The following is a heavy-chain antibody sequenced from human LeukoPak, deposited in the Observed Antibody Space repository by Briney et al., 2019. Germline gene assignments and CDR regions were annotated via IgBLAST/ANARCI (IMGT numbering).Heavy chain of an antibody. CDR2: INWNGGST. CDR3: ARVFSSSWSYYFDY. Sequence: GGSLRLSCAASGFIFSSYWMSWVRQAPGKGLEWVSSINWNGGSTGYADSVKGRFTISRDNAKNSLYLQMNSLRAEDTALYYCARVFSSSWSYYFDYWGQGTLVTVSS. D-gene: IGHD6-13*01. J-gene: IGHJ4*02. CDR1: GFIFSSYW. V-gene: IGHV3-20*04.